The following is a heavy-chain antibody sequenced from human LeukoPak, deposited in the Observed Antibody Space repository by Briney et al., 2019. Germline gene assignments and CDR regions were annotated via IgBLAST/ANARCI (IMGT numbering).Heavy chain of an antibody. V-gene: IGHV4-34*01. CDR2: INHSGST. CDR3: ASLSMGGYDIDY. Sequence: SETLSLTCAVYGGSFSGYYWSWIRQPPGKGLEWIGEINHSGSTNYNPSLKSRVTISVDTSKNQFSLKLSSVTAADTAVYYCASLSMGGYDIDYWGQGTLVTVSS. J-gene: IGHJ4*02. D-gene: IGHD5-12*01. CDR1: GGSFSGYY.